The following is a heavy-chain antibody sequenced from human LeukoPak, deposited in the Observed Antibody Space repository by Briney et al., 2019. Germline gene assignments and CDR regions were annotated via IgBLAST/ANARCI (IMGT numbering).Heavy chain of an antibody. D-gene: IGHD1-26*01. V-gene: IGHV1-24*01. CDR2: FDPEDGET. CDR1: GYTLTELY. Sequence: GASVNVSCKVSGYTLTELYMHWVRQAPGKGLEWMGGFDPEDGETIYAQKFQGRVTMTEDTSTDTAYMELSSLRSEDTAVYYCTRGKLLGHDYWGQGTLVTLSS. CDR3: TRGKLLGHDY. J-gene: IGHJ4*02.